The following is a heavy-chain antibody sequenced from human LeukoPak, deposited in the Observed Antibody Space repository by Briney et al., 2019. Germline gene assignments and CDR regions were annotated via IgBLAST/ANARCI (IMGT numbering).Heavy chain of an antibody. J-gene: IGHJ4*02. Sequence: GASVKVSCKASGYTFTGYYVHWVRQAPGQGLEWMGWINPNSGGTNHAQKFQGRVTMTRDTSISTAYMELSRLRSDDTAVYYCARTVVPAAPYFDYWGQGTLVTVSS. V-gene: IGHV1-2*02. D-gene: IGHD2-2*01. CDR1: GYTFTGYY. CDR2: INPNSGGT. CDR3: ARTVVPAAPYFDY.